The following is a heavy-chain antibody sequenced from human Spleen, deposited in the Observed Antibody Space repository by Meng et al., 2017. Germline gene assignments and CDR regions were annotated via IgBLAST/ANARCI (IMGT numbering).Heavy chain of an antibody. CDR1: GFIVSSDY. D-gene: IGHD3-22*01. V-gene: IGHV3-53*01. CDR3: AKVDYYDSSGDYGSLDY. J-gene: IGHJ4*02. CDR2: LYSGGGT. Sequence: GGSLRLSCAASGFIVSSDYMHWLRQAPGKGLEWVSVLYSGGGTYYAVSVRGRFTVARDNSKNTLFLQMKSLRAEDTAVYYCAKVDYYDSSGDYGSLDYWGQGTLVTVSS.